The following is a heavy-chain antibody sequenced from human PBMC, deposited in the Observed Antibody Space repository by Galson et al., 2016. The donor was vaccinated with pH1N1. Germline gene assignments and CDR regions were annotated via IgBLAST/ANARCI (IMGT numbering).Heavy chain of an antibody. V-gene: IGHV3-30-3*01. CDR2: ISYTGNSK. CDR1: GYTFTSYG. D-gene: IGHD6-19*01. Sequence: SGAEVKKPGESLKISCKASGYTFTSYGISWVRQAPGKGLEWVAVISYTGNSKDYADSVQGRFTISRDNSKNTLYLQMNSLRREDTAVYYCARDFLSPLNAEGITVSSDYDYYAMDVWGPGTAVIVSS. J-gene: IGHJ6*02. CDR3: ARDFLSPLNAEGITVSSDYDYYAMDV.